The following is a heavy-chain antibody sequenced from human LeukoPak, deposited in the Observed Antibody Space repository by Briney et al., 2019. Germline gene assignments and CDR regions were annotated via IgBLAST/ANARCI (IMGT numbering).Heavy chain of an antibody. CDR2: IFPGDSNI. CDR3: VRHGLKGCSGGRCLLSFFYYGPDV. CDR1: GYRFPDYW. V-gene: IGHV5-51*01. J-gene: IGHJ6*02. D-gene: IGHD2-15*01. Sequence: GESLKISCKGFGYRFPDYWIGWVRQMPGKGLEWMGIIFPGDSNIHYSPSFQGQVTISADNSLSTAYLQWSSLKASDTAMYYCVRHGLKGCSGGRCLLSFFYYGPDVWGQGSTVTVSS.